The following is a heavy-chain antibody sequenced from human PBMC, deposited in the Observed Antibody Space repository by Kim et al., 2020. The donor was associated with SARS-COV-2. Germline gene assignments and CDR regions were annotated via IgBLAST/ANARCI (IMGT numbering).Heavy chain of an antibody. CDR3: ARHGRAGWGAFDF. Sequence: SETLSLTCTVSGGSISSNSYYWGWIRQPPGKGLEWIGSIYYSGSTYYNPSLKSRVTISVDTSKNQFSLRLNSVTAADTTVYYCARHGRAGWGAFDFWGQGTMVTVSS. CDR2: IYYSGST. V-gene: IGHV4-39*01. D-gene: IGHD3-16*01. CDR1: GGSISSNSYY. J-gene: IGHJ3*01.